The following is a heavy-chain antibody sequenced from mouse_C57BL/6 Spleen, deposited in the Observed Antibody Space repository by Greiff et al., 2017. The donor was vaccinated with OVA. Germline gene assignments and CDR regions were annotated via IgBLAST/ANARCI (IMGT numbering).Heavy chain of an antibody. Sequence: VQLQQSGAELVKPGASVKLSCKASGYTFTSYWMHWVKQRPGQGLEWIGMIHPNSGSTNYNEKFKSKATLTVDKSSSTAYMQLSSLTSEDSAVYYCARSGEGSMDYWGQGTTLTVSS. J-gene: IGHJ2*01. CDR3: ARSGEGSMDY. CDR1: GYTFTSYW. CDR2: IHPNSGST. D-gene: IGHD2-3*01. V-gene: IGHV1-64*01.